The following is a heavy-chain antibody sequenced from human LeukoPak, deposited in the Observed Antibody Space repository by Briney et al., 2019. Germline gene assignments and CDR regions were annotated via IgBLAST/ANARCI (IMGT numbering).Heavy chain of an antibody. Sequence: GGSLRLSCAASGFTFSSYAMSWVRQAPGEGLEWVSAISGSGGSTYYADSVKGRFTISRDNSKNTLYLQMNSLRAEDTAVYYCAKEIQYYYDSSGYSDAFDIWGQGTMVTVSS. CDR2: ISGSGGST. J-gene: IGHJ3*02. D-gene: IGHD3-22*01. CDR1: GFTFSSYA. V-gene: IGHV3-23*01. CDR3: AKEIQYYYDSSGYSDAFDI.